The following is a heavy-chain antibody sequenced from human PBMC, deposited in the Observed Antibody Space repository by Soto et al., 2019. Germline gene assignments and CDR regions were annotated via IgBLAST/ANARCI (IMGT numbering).Heavy chain of an antibody. CDR3: ARVFSSVPYDYGDYGYPY. CDR2: ISSSGSTI. D-gene: IGHD4-17*01. CDR1: GFTFSSYE. V-gene: IGHV3-48*03. Sequence: QAGGSLRLSCAASGFTFSSYEMNWVRQAPGKGLEWVSYISSSGSTIYYADSVKGRFTISRDNAKNSLYLQMNSLRAEDTAVYYCARVFSSVPYDYGDYGYPYWGQGTLVTVSS. J-gene: IGHJ4*02.